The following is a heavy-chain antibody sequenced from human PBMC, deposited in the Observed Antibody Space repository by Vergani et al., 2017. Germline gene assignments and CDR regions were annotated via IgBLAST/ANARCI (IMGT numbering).Heavy chain of an antibody. CDR3: ARGAKQQLAGFYFDL. J-gene: IGHJ2*01. Sequence: QVQLQESGPGLVKPSETLSLTCTVSGGSISGYYWSWIRQPPGKGLEWIGEINHSGSTNYNPSLKSRVTISVDTSKNQFSLKLSSVTAADTAVYYCARGAKQQLAGFYFDLWGRGTLVTVSS. V-gene: IGHV4-34*01. CDR1: GGSISGYY. D-gene: IGHD6-13*01. CDR2: INHSGST.